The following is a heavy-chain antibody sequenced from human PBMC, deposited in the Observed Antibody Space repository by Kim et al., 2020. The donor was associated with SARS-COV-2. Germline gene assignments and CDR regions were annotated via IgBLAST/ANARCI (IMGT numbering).Heavy chain of an antibody. J-gene: IGHJ3*01. Sequence: SETLSLTCTVSGVSMSSSSYSWGWIRKPPGKGLEWIASIYYFGTTFYNLSLKSRVATSVDTSKGQLSLDLRSVTAADTAMYYCVRQLTGTTTPKPDAFDLWGQGTMVSVSS. V-gene: IGHV4-39*01. D-gene: IGHD1-7*01. CDR2: IYYFGTT. CDR3: VRQLTGTTTPKPDAFDL. CDR1: GVSMSSSSYS.